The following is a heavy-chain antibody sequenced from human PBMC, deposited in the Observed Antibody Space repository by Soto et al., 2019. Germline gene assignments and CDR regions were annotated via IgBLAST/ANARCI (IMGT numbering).Heavy chain of an antibody. Sequence: LSLTCAASGFTFSSYAMSWVRQAPGKGLEWVSAISGSGGSTYYADSVKGRFTISRDNSKNTLYLQMNSLRAEDTAVYYCATITIFGVVITHFDYWGQGTLVTVSS. CDR2: ISGSGGST. V-gene: IGHV3-23*01. J-gene: IGHJ4*02. CDR1: GFTFSSYA. D-gene: IGHD3-3*01. CDR3: ATITIFGVVITHFDY.